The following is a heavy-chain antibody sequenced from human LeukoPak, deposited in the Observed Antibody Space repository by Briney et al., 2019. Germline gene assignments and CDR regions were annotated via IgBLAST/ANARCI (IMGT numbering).Heavy chain of an antibody. V-gene: IGHV4-34*01. D-gene: IGHD2/OR15-2a*01. CDR1: GGSFSGYY. CDR2: INHSRST. CDR3: ARTGFYALDASDI. J-gene: IGHJ3*02. Sequence: SETLSLTCAVYGGSFSGYYWSWIRQPPGKGLEWIGEINHSRSTNYNPSLKSRVTISVDTSKNQFSLKLSSVTAADTAVYYCARTGFYALDASDIWGQGTMVTVSS.